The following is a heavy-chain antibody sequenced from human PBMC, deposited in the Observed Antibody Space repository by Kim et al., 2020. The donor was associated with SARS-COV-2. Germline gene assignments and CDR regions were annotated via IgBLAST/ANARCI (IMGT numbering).Heavy chain of an antibody. Sequence: SETLSLTCTVSGGSISSYYWSWIRQPPGKGLEWIGYIYYSGSTNYNPSLKSRVTISVDTSKNQFSLKLSSVTAADTAVYYCAGSTTYYLSPDYWGQGTLVTVSS. CDR1: GGSISSYY. V-gene: IGHV4-59*13. D-gene: IGHD1-26*01. CDR3: AGSTTYYLSPDY. J-gene: IGHJ4*02. CDR2: IYYSGST.